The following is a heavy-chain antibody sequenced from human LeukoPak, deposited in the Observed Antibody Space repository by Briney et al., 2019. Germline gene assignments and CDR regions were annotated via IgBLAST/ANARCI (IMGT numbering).Heavy chain of an antibody. J-gene: IGHJ6*03. CDR3: ARWSYGYSGDHYYYYYMDV. D-gene: IGHD5-18*01. CDR1: GYSISSGYY. Sequence: PSETLSLTCTVSGYSISSGYYWGWIRQPPGKGLEWIGRIYHSGSTYYNPSLKSRVTISVDTSKNQFSLKLSSVTAADTAVYYCARWSYGYSGDHYYYYYMDVWGKGTTVTVSS. V-gene: IGHV4-38-2*02. CDR2: IYHSGST.